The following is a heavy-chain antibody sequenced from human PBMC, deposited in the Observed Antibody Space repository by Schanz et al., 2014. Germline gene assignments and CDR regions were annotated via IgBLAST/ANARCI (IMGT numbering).Heavy chain of an antibody. V-gene: IGHV3-NL1*01. Sequence: VKLVESGGGAVRPGGSLRLSCAASGFTLSSYWMHWVRQAPGKGLEWVSSISHSGGSKYYADSVKGRFTISRDNSRNTLYLQMNSLRTEDTAVYYCASPSGYSDYGTYFDFWGQGTLVTVSS. D-gene: IGHD5-12*01. CDR3: ASPSGYSDYGTYFDF. CDR2: ISHSGGSK. CDR1: GFTLSSYW. J-gene: IGHJ4*02.